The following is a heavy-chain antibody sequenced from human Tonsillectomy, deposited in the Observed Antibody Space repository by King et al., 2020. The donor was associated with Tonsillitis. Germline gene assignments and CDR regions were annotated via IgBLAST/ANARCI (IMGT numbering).Heavy chain of an antibody. CDR3: ARDRRDENNYRAGDI. CDR2: IIPILETT. D-gene: IGHD5-24*01. CDR1: GGSFRNYG. Sequence: VQLVESGAEVKKPGSSVKVSCKASGGSFRNYGISWVRQAPGQGLEWMGGIIPILETTNNAQRFQGRVTITADESTTTVYMEMSSLRSEDTAVYFCARDRRDENNYRAGDIWGQGTMVTVSA. V-gene: IGHV1-69*01. J-gene: IGHJ3*02.